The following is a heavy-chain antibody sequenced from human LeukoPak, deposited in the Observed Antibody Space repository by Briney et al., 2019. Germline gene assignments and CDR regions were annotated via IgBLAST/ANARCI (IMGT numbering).Heavy chain of an antibody. Sequence: GGSLRLSRAASGFTFNSYGMHWVRQAPGKGLEYVSAISSNGGSTYYANSVKGRFTISRDNSKNTLYLQMGSLRAEDMAVYYCARAPYDFWSGYSHYYMDVWGKGTTVTVSS. D-gene: IGHD3-3*01. CDR3: ARAPYDFWSGYSHYYMDV. CDR1: GFTFNSYG. V-gene: IGHV3-64*01. CDR2: ISSNGGST. J-gene: IGHJ6*03.